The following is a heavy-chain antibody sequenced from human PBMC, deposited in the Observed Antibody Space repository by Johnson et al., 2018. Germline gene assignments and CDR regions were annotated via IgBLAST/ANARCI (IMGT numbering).Heavy chain of an antibody. D-gene: IGHD6-13*01. CDR2: ISGSGGSP. V-gene: IGHV3-23*04. CDR1: GFTFSSYA. Sequence: EVQLVETGGGLTQPGGSLRLSCAASGFTFSSYAMSWVRQAPGKGLEWVSAISGSGGSPYYADSVKGRFTISRDNSKNTMYLQMNSLRAEDTAVYYCARVGSLQQLVKGVDVWGQGTTVTVSS. J-gene: IGHJ6*02. CDR3: ARVGSLQQLVKGVDV.